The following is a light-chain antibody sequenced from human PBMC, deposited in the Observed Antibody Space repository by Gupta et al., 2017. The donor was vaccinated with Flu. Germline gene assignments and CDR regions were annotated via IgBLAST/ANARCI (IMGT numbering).Light chain of an antibody. CDR2: GAA. CDR1: QSVRSN. Sequence: EIVITPSPVTLSVSLGERATLSCRASQSVRSNLAWYQQKPGQAPRLLINGAASRATCIPGRFSGSGSGIEFTLTISSRQAGDCAGYYSQQDHPWPPLTFGPGTKVDIK. V-gene: IGKV3-15*01. J-gene: IGKJ3*01. CDR3: QQDHPWPPLT.